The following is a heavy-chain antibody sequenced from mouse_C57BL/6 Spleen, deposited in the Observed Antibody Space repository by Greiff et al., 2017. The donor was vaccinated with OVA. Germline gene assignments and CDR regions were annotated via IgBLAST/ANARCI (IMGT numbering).Heavy chain of an antibody. V-gene: IGHV1-59*01. CDR3: ARPTAQATAWFAY. CDR2: IDPSDSYT. J-gene: IGHJ3*01. Sequence: QVQLQQPGAELVRPGTSVKLSCKASGYTFTSSWMHWVKQRPGQGLEWIGVIDPSDSYTNYNQKFKGKATLTVDTSSSTAYMQLSSLTSEDSAVYYCARPTAQATAWFAYWGQGTLVTVSA. CDR1: GYTFTSSW. D-gene: IGHD3-2*02.